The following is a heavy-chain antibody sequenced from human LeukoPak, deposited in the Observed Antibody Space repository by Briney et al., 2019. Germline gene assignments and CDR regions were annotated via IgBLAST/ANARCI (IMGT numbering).Heavy chain of an antibody. CDR3: ARDKDPYYYYMDI. V-gene: IGHV3-30*01. Sequence: PGGSLRLSCSASGSKFTSHSMHWVRQTPGKGLQWLSFVSYDTTDKHYAESVKGRFPISRDNSRNTIYLQMNSLRPEDTGVYFCARDKDPYYYYMDIWGKGTTVIVSS. D-gene: IGHD2-15*01. CDR1: GSKFTSHS. CDR2: VSYDTTDK. J-gene: IGHJ6*03.